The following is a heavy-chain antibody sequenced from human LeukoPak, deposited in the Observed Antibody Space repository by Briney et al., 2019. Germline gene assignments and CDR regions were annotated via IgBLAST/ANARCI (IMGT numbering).Heavy chain of an antibody. J-gene: IGHJ4*02. CDR2: ISSSSSYI. Sequence: GGSLRLSCAASGFTFSSYSMNWVRQAPGKRLEWVSSISSSSSYIYYADSVKGRFTISRDNAKNSLYLQMNSLRAEDTAVYYCARGWGATRRSFDYWGQGTLVTVSS. CDR3: ARGWGATRRSFDY. V-gene: IGHV3-21*01. CDR1: GFTFSSYS. D-gene: IGHD1-26*01.